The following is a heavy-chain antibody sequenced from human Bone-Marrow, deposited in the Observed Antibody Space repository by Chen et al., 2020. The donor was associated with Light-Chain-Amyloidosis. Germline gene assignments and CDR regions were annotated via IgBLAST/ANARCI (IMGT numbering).Heavy chain of an antibody. Sequence: QVQLVQSGAEVKKPGASVKVSCKASGNTFTSHGISWVRQAPGQGLEWMGWISAYNGNTKYAQKLQGRVTMTTDTSTSTAYMELRSLRSDDTAVYYCASRAQYCSSTSCYDIWGQGTMVTVSS. CDR3: ASRAQYCSSTSCYDI. J-gene: IGHJ3*02. V-gene: IGHV1-18*01. CDR2: ISAYNGNT. D-gene: IGHD2-2*01. CDR1: GNTFTSHG.